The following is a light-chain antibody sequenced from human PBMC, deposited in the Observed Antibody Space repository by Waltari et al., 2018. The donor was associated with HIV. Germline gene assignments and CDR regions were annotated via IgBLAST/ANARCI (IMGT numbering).Light chain of an antibody. CDR2: EVT. CDR3: DSYTPQSFHV. CDR1: NSDVGGYNY. Sequence: QSALTQPASVSGSPGQSITISCTGTNSDVGGYNYVSWYQQHPGKAPRLIIFEVTKRPPGISPRFSCSKSGNSASLTISGLQSEDEADYYCDSYTPQSFHVFGSGTRVTVL. J-gene: IGLJ1*01. V-gene: IGLV2-14*01.